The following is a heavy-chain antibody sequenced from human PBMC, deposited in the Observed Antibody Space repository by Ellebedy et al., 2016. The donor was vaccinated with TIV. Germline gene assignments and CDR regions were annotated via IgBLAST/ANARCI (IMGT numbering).Heavy chain of an antibody. J-gene: IGHJ6*02. CDR3: ASRSHFYYYFAMDV. Sequence: ASVKVSXKASRYTFTDYDMNWVRQATGQGLEWMGYMNPNSGNTGYAQKFQGRVTMTRNTSISTAYMELSSLTSEDTAVYYCASRSHFYYYFAMDVWGQGTAVTVSS. CDR1: RYTFTDYD. CDR2: MNPNSGNT. V-gene: IGHV1-8*01.